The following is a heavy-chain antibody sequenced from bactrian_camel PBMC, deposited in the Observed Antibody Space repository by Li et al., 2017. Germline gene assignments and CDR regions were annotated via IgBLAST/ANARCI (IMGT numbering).Heavy chain of an antibody. J-gene: IGHJ4*01. D-gene: IGHD6*01. CDR2: IGTEGDT. CDR3: TREDPGAGRAD. V-gene: IGHV3S40*01. Sequence: VQLVESGGGLVQPGGSLKLSCTASGFKFSSYYMSWVRQAPGKELEWVSSIGTEGDTLYADSMKGRFTVSQDNAKNTVYLQIDSLKPEDTALYYCTREDPGAGRADWGQGTQVTVS. CDR1: GFKFSSYY.